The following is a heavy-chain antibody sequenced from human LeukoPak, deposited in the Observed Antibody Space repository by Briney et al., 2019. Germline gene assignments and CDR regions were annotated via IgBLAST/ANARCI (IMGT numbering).Heavy chain of an antibody. V-gene: IGHV3-23*01. CDR3: AKAKGGGIAALTDFDY. J-gene: IGHJ4*02. CDR2: ISGSAGST. D-gene: IGHD6-13*01. CDR1: GFTFSSYA. Sequence: GGSLRLSCAASGFTFSSYAMSWVRQAPGKGLEWVSAISGSAGSTYYADSVKGRFTISRGNSKNTLSLQMNSLRAEDTAVYYCAKAKGGGIAALTDFDYWGQGTLVIVSS.